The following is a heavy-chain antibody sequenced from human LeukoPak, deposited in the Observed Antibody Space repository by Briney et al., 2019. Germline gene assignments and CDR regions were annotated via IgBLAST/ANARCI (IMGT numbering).Heavy chain of an antibody. CDR3: ARDPMVRSAGP. CDR2: INPNSGGT. V-gene: IGHV1-2*02. J-gene: IGHJ5*02. CDR1: GYTFTGYY. D-gene: IGHD3-10*01. Sequence: ASVKVSCKASGYTFTGYYMHWVRPAPGQGLGWMGWINPNSGGTNYAQKFQGRVTMTRDTSISTAYMKLSRLRSDDTAVYYCARDPMVRSAGPWGQGTLVTVSS.